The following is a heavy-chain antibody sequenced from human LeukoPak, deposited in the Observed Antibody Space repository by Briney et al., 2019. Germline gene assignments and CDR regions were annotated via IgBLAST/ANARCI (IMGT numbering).Heavy chain of an antibody. CDR3: ARALRYFDWGWDY. Sequence: GGSLRLSCAASGFTFSSYSMNWVRQAPGKGLEWVSYISSSSSYIYYADSVKGRFTISRDNAKNSLYLQMNSLRAEDTAVYYCARALRYFDWGWDYWGQGTLVTVSS. D-gene: IGHD3-9*01. J-gene: IGHJ4*02. CDR2: ISSSSSYI. CDR1: GFTFSSYS. V-gene: IGHV3-21*05.